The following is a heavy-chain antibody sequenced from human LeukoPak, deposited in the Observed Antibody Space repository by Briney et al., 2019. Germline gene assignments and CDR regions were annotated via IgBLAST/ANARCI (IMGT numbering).Heavy chain of an antibody. J-gene: IGHJ5*02. D-gene: IGHD2-2*02. CDR1: GYTFTGYY. Sequence: GXSVKVSCKASGYTFTGYYMHWVRQAPGQGLEWMGWINPNSGGTNYAQKFQGRVTMTRDTSISTAYMELSRLRSDDTAVYYCARDGGDCSSTSCYTALDPWGQGTLVTVSS. V-gene: IGHV1-2*02. CDR2: INPNSGGT. CDR3: ARDGGDCSSTSCYTALDP.